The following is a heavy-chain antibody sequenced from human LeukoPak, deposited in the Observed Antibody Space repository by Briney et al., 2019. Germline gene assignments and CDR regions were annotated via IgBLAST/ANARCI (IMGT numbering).Heavy chain of an antibody. V-gene: IGHV1-18*01. Sequence: ASVKVSCKASGYTFTSYGISWVRQAPGRGLEWMGWISAYNGNTNHAQKLQGRVTMTTDTSTSTAYMELRSLRSDDTAVYYCARDRLTVAGTTSFDYWGQGTLVTVSS. CDR3: ARDRLTVAGTTSFDY. D-gene: IGHD1-7*01. J-gene: IGHJ4*02. CDR2: ISAYNGNT. CDR1: GYTFTSYG.